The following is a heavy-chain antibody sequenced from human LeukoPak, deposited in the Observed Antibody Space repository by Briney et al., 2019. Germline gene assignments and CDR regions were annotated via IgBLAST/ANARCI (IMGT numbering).Heavy chain of an antibody. CDR2: ISSSSSYT. Sequence: GGSLRLSCAASGFTFSDYYMSWIRQAPGKGLEWVSYISSSSSYTNYADSVKGRFTISRDNSKNTLYLQMNSLRAEDTAVYYCASPYYDFWSGYYSDYFDYWGQGTLVTVSS. J-gene: IGHJ4*02. CDR1: GFTFSDYY. D-gene: IGHD3-3*01. V-gene: IGHV3-11*06. CDR3: ASPYYDFWSGYYSDYFDY.